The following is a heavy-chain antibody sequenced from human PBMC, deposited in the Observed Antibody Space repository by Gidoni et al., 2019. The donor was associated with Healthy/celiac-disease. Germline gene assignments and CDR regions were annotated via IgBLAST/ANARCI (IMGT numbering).Heavy chain of an antibody. V-gene: IGHV4-31*03. CDR1: GGAISSGGYF. D-gene: IGHD1-26*01. J-gene: IGHJ3*02. CDR3: SRGVGATSDAFDI. Sequence: QVQLQESGPGRVKPSQTLSITCTVSGGAISSGGYFWSWISQHPVKGLEWIGYIFYSGSTYYTPSLKWRLTISVATLNNQFALMQGSVTAGDTAVDYWSRGVGATSDAFDIWGQGTMVTVSS. CDR2: IFYSGST.